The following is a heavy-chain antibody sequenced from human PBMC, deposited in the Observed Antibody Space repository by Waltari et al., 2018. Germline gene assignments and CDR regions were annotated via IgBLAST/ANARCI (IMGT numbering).Heavy chain of an antibody. V-gene: IGHV2-5*01. D-gene: IGHD2-21*01. CDR1: GFSFSTSGLS. CDR2: IYWNDDK. Sequence: QITLKESGPTLVKPTQTLSLTCTFSGFSFSTSGLSVDWIRQPTGKALEWLGLIYWNDDKRYSPSLRSRLTITRDTSKNQVVLTMTNMDTVDTATYYCARRDPALLAYNYWGQGAPVTVSA. J-gene: IGHJ4*02. CDR3: ARRDPALLAYNY.